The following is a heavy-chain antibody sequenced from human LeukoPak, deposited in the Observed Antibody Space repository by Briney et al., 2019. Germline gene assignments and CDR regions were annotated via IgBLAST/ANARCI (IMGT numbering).Heavy chain of an antibody. D-gene: IGHD6-19*01. V-gene: IGHV4-4*07. Sequence: SETLSVTRTVSGGSICSYYWSWIRQPAGKGLEWIGRIYTSGSTNYNPSLKSRVTMSVATSKNQLSLMLSSVTDADTAGYYCRRDAGSCWPFDYWGQGTLVTVSS. CDR2: IYTSGST. J-gene: IGHJ4*02. CDR1: GGSICSYY. CDR3: RRDAGSCWPFDY.